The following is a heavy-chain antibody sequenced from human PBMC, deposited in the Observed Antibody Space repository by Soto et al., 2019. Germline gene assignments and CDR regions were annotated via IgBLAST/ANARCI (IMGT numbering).Heavy chain of an antibody. Sequence: QVQLVQSGAEVKKPGASVKVSCKTSGYSFTNYYLHWVRQAPGQGLEWMGLINPSGISTSYAQKSQARVTMPRDTSKSTVYMDLSSLRSEDTPVYYCARSNNVRVAASSPVYFHYWGQGTLDTV. CDR1: GYSFTNYY. J-gene: IGHJ4*02. CDR3: ARSNNVRVAASSPVYFHY. V-gene: IGHV1-46*01. CDR2: INPSGIST. D-gene: IGHD2-15*01.